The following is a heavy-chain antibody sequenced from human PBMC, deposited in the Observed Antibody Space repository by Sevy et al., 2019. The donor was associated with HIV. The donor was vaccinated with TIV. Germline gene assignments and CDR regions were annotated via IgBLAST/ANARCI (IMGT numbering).Heavy chain of an antibody. CDR2: IKKIGDSYAT. CDR1: GFTFSDYY. J-gene: IGHJ3*02. Sequence: GGSLRLSCAASGFTFSDYYMSWIRQAPGKGLEWVGRIKKIGDSYATAFAASLEGRFTISRDDLKNTVHLQMNSLKIEDTAVYYCTRLIYPDDAFDIWGQGTMVTVSS. CDR3: TRLIYPDDAFDI. V-gene: IGHV3-73*01.